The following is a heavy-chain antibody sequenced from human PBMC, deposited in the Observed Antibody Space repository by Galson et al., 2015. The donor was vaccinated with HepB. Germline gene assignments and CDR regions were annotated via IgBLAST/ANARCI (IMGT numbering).Heavy chain of an antibody. CDR1: GFTFDDYA. D-gene: IGHD3-9*01. J-gene: IGHJ6*02. CDR2: ISWNSGSI. V-gene: IGHV3-9*01. Sequence: SLRLSCAASGFTFDDYAMHWVRQAPGKGLEWVSGISWNSGSIGYADSVKGRFTISRDNAKNSLYLQMNSLRAEDTALYYCAEALAPHYDILTGYRNPYYYYYGMDVWGQGTTVTVSS. CDR3: AEALAPHYDILTGYRNPYYYYYGMDV.